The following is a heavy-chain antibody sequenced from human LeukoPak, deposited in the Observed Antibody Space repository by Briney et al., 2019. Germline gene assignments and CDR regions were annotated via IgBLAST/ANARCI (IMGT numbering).Heavy chain of an antibody. CDR2: ISGSGGST. Sequence: GGSLRLSCAASGFTFSSYAMNWVRQAPGKGLEWVSGISGSGGSTYCADSVKGRFTISRDNSKNTLYLQMNSLRAEDAAVYYCAKDSAEYYYDSSGSYYFDYWGQGTLVTVSS. D-gene: IGHD3-22*01. J-gene: IGHJ4*02. V-gene: IGHV3-23*01. CDR3: AKDSAEYYYDSSGSYYFDY. CDR1: GFTFSSYA.